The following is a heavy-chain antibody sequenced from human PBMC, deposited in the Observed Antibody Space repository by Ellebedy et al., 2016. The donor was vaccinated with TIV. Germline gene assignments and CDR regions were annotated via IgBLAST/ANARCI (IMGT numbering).Heavy chain of an antibody. Sequence: GGSLRLXCAASGFTFSSYSMNWVRQAPGKGLEWVSYISSSSSTIYYADSVKGRFTISRDNAKNSLYLQMNSLRDEDTAVYYCARDTDDSSGYYQSRHYYYYGMDVWGQGTTVTVSS. CDR1: GFTFSSYS. CDR2: ISSSSSTI. V-gene: IGHV3-48*02. CDR3: ARDTDDSSGYYQSRHYYYYGMDV. D-gene: IGHD3-22*01. J-gene: IGHJ6*02.